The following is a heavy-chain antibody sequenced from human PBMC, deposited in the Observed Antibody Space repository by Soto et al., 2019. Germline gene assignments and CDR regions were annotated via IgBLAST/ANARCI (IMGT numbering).Heavy chain of an antibody. CDR2: MYNSERT. J-gene: IGHJ4*02. V-gene: IGHV4-4*07. CDR3: AREPLAHSYFDF. Sequence: SETLSLTCTVSGGSISGYYWSWIRQPAGKGLEWIGRMYNSERTNYNPSLESRVTMSMDTSKNQFSLKLTSVTAADTAVYFCAREPLAHSYFDFWGRGALVTVSS. CDR1: GGSISGYY.